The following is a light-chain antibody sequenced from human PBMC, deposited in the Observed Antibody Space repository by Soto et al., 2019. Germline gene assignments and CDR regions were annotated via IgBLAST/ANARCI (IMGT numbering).Light chain of an antibody. CDR2: AAS. CDR1: QGISSY. V-gene: IGKV1-9*01. J-gene: IGKJ1*01. CDR3: QQLNSYPGT. Sequence: IQLTQSPSSLSASVGDRVTITCRASQGISSYLAWYQQKPGKAPKLLIYAASTLQSGVPSRFSGSGSGTDFTLTISSLQPEDFETYYCQQLNSYPGTFGQGTKVEIK.